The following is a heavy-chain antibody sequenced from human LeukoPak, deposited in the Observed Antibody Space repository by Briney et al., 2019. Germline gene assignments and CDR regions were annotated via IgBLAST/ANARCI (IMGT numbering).Heavy chain of an antibody. J-gene: IGHJ3*02. CDR1: GFTFSSYS. CDR2: ISSSSSYI. Sequence: GGSLRLSCAASGFTFSSYSMNWVRQAPGKGLEWVSSISSSSSYIYYADPVKGRFTISRDNAKNSLYLQMNSLRAEDTAVYYCARDYTRDAFDIWGQGTMVTVSS. CDR3: ARDYTRDAFDI. V-gene: IGHV3-21*01.